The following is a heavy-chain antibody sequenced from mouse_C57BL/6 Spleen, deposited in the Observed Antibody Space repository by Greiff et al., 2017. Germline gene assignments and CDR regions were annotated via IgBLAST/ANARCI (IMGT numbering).Heavy chain of an antibody. CDR1: GYSITRGYY. J-gene: IGHJ3*01. D-gene: IGHD4-1*01. Sequence: ESGPGLVKPSQSLSLTCSVTGYSITRGYYWHLIRQFSGNKLEWMGYISYDGSNNYNPSLKNRISITPDTSKNQFFLKLNSVTTEDTATYYCASLTFAYWGQGTLVTVSA. CDR2: ISYDGSN. V-gene: IGHV3-6*01. CDR3: ASLTFAY.